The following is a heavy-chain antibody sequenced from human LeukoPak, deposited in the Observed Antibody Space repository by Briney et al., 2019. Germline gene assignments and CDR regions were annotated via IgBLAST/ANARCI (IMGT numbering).Heavy chain of an antibody. CDR2: IYTSGST. J-gene: IGHJ6*04. Sequence: PSQTLSLTCTVSGGSISGGSYYWSWIRQPAGKGLEWIGRIYTSGSTNYNPSLKSRVTISVDTSKNQFSLKLSSVTAADTAVYYCARERYYYARGGLDVWGKGTTVTVSS. D-gene: IGHD3-10*02. CDR1: GGSISGGSYY. CDR3: ARERYYYARGGLDV. V-gene: IGHV4-61*02.